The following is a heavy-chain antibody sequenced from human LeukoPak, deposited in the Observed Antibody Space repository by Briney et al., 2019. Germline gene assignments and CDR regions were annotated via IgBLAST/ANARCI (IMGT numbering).Heavy chain of an antibody. J-gene: IGHJ4*02. Sequence: GGSLRLSCAASGFTFSSYAMSWVRQAPGKGLEWVSAISGSGGSTYNADPVKGRFTISRDNSKNMLYLQMNSLRAEDTAVYYCAKESGSGSYLERYFDYWGQGTLVTVSS. D-gene: IGHD1-26*01. CDR3: AKESGSGSYLERYFDY. CDR1: GFTFSSYA. V-gene: IGHV3-23*01. CDR2: ISGSGGST.